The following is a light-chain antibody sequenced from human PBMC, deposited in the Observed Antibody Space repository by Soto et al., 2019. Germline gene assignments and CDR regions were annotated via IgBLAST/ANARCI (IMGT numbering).Light chain of an antibody. J-gene: IGLJ2*01. V-gene: IGLV2-14*01. CDR3: SSYTSSSTLV. CDR2: EVS. CDR1: SSDVGGYNY. Sequence: QSVLTQPASVSGSPGQSFTISCTGTSSDVGGYNYVSWYQQHPGKAPKLMIYEVSNRPSGVSNRFSGSKSVNTASLTISGLQAEDEADYYCSSYTSSSTLVFGGGTKVTVL.